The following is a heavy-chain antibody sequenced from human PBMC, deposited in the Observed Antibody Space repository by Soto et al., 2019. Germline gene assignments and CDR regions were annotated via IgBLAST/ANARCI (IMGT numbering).Heavy chain of an antibody. CDR3: AREFWSGSYTLNYGMDV. V-gene: IGHV3-11*06. CDR2: ISSSGSYT. D-gene: IGHD3-3*01. J-gene: IGHJ6*02. CDR1: GFTFSDYY. Sequence: QVQLVESGGGLVKPGGSLRLSCAASGFTFSDYYMSWIRQAPGKGLEWVSYISSSGSYTNYGDSVKGRFTISRDNAKNSLYLQMNSLRAEDTAVYYSAREFWSGSYTLNYGMDVWGQGTTVTVSS.